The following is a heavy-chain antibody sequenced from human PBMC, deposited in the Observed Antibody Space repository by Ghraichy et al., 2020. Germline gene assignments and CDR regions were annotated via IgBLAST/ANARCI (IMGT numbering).Heavy chain of an antibody. D-gene: IGHD6-19*01. CDR2: TYYRSKWYN. CDR1: GDSVSSNSAA. J-gene: IGHJ5*02. V-gene: IGHV6-1*01. CDR3: AKGYSSGWYQGWFDP. Sequence: SQTLSLTCAISGDSVSSNSAAWNWVRQSPSRGLEWLGRTYYRSKWYNEYAVSVRSRISINADTSKNQLSLQLNSVTPEDTAVYYCAKGYSSGWYQGWFDPWGQGTLVTVSS.